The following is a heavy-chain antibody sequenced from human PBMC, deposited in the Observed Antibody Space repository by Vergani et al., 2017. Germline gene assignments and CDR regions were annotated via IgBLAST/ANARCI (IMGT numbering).Heavy chain of an antibody. CDR3: ARDFHMVRGVIMPHGAFDI. Sequence: QVHLVESGGGVVQPGRSLRLSCAASGFTFSNYGIHWVRQAPGKGLEWVAVISYDGNNKYYADSVKGRFTISRDNSKNTLYLQMNSLRAEDTAVYYCARDFHMVRGVIMPHGAFDIWGPGTMVTVSS. V-gene: IGHV3-30*19. D-gene: IGHD3-10*01. CDR2: ISYDGNNK. CDR1: GFTFSNYG. J-gene: IGHJ3*02.